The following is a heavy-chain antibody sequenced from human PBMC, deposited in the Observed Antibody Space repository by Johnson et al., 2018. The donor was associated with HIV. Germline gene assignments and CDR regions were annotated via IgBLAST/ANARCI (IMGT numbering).Heavy chain of an antibody. CDR1: GFTFTNYT. D-gene: IGHD4-23*01. V-gene: IGHV3-30*04. CDR3: ARESRTTVVIRGGAFDI. CDR2: ISYDGSTN. J-gene: IGHJ3*02. Sequence: QVQLVESGGGVVPPGRSLRLSCAASGFTFTNYTMYWARQAPGKGLEWVAIISYDGSTNYYADSVKGRFTISRDNSKNTLYLQMNSLRAEDTAVYYCARESRTTVVIRGGAFDIWGQGTMVTVSS.